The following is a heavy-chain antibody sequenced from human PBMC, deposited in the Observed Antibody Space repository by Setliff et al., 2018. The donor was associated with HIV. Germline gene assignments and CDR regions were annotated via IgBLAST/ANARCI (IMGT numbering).Heavy chain of an antibody. CDR1: GGLISSSNW. CDR3: ARVSVFGSAMARGGYFDY. D-gene: IGHD5-18*01. J-gene: IGHJ4*02. V-gene: IGHV4-4*02. Sequence: SETLSLTCAVSGGLISSSNWGSWVRQPPGRGLEWIGEMYPSGSTNYNSSLKSRVTISVDKSKNQFSLKLSSVTAADTAVYYCARVSVFGSAMARGGYFDYWGQGTPVTVSS. CDR2: MYPSGST.